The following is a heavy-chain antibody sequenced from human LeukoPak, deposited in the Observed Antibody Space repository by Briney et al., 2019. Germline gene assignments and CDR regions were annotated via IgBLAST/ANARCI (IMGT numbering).Heavy chain of an antibody. D-gene: IGHD1-1*01. CDR1: GFSISSGYY. Sequence: SEDLSLTCVVSGFSISSGYYWGWIRQPPGRGLEWIVNSHPSGTTFYNSSLKSRVAMSIDTSKYQFSLKLVSVTAADTAVYYCAREAERRIVNWGQGTLVTVSS. CDR2: SHPSGTT. V-gene: IGHV4-38-2*02. J-gene: IGHJ4*02. CDR3: AREAERRIVN.